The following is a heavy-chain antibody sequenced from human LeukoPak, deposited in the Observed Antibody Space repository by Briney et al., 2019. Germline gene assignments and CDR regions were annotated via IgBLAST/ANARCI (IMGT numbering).Heavy chain of an antibody. CDR3: AGARHGNTFWAS. J-gene: IGHJ5*02. CDR2: IHLSDSDT. D-gene: IGHD3-3*01. Sequence: GESLKISCKGSGYTFTNYWIGWVRQMPGKGLEWMGIIHLSDSDTRYSPSFQGQVTISADKSIGIAYLQWSSLQASDTAIYYCAGARHGNTFWASWGQGTLVTVSS. V-gene: IGHV5-51*01. CDR1: GYTFTNYW.